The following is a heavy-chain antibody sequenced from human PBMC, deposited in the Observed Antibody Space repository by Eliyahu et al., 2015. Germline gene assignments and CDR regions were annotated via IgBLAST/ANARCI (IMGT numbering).Heavy chain of an antibody. D-gene: IGHD4-17*01. Sequence: QVQLVQSGAXVKKPGSSVKXSCKASXXTFSTHAFSWVRXAPGQGXGWMGGITPIFGTANYAQKFQGRVTITADESTSTAYMELSSLRHDDTAVYYCARPSADNGAISKPFDYWGQGTLVTVSS. CDR2: ITPIFGTA. J-gene: IGHJ4*02. CDR3: ARPSADNGAISKPFDY. V-gene: IGHV1-69*01. CDR1: XXTFSTHA.